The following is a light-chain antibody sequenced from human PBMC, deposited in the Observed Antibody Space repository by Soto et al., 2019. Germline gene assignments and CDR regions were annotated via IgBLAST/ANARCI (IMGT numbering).Light chain of an antibody. CDR1: QSVTSTY. V-gene: IGKV3-20*01. J-gene: IGKJ1*01. CDR2: GAS. Sequence: PGERATLSCRASQSVTSTYLAWYQHRPGQAPRLLIYGASTRATGIPDRFSGSGSGTDFTLTISRLEPEDFAVYYCQQYAYTTWTFGHGTKVEIK. CDR3: QQYAYTTWT.